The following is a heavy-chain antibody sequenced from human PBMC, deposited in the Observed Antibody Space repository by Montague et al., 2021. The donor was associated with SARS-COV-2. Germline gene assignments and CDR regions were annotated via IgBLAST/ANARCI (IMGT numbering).Heavy chain of an antibody. J-gene: IGHJ3*02. CDR2: IYHSGST. Sequence: SETLSLTCIVSGYSISSGYYWGWIRQPPGKGLEWIGSIYHSGSTXYDPSLKSRVTISVDTSKNHFSLKLNSVTAANTAVYYCARRGRKLLPVATTIGGFDIWGQGTMVTVSS. V-gene: IGHV4-38-2*02. CDR3: ARRGRKLLPVATTIGGFDI. CDR1: GYSISSGYY. D-gene: IGHD5-12*01.